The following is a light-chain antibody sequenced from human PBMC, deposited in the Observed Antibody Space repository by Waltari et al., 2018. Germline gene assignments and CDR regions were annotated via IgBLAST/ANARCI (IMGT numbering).Light chain of an antibody. J-gene: IGKJ4*01. CDR2: KAS. CDR3: QQYNSYSLLS. Sequence: DIQMTQSPSTLSASVEDRFTITCRASQSISNWLAWYQQKPGKAPKLLIYKASTLESVVPSRFSGRGSGTEFTLTISSLQPDDFATYYCQQYNSYSLLSFGGGTKVEIK. V-gene: IGKV1-5*03. CDR1: QSISNW.